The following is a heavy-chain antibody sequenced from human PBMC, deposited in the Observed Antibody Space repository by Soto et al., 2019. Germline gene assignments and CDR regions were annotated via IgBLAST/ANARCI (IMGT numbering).Heavy chain of an antibody. D-gene: IGHD3-9*01. V-gene: IGHV4-59*01. J-gene: IGHJ6*02. CDR1: GGSISSYY. CDR3: ARDGYYDILTGRLYGMDV. CDR2: IYYSGST. Sequence: QVQLQESGPGLVKPSETLSLTCTVSGGSISSYYWSWIRQPPGKGLEWIGYIYYSGSTNYNPSLKSRVTISVDTSKNQFSLKLSSVTAADTAVYYCARDGYYDILTGRLYGMDVWGQGTTVTVSS.